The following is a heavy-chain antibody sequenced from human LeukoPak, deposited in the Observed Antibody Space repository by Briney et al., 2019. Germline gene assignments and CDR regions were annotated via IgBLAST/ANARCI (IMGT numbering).Heavy chain of an antibody. D-gene: IGHD5-18*01. CDR2: IYYSGST. V-gene: IGHV4-31*03. J-gene: IGHJ3*02. CDR3: ASHRDSYGYKTSNDAFDI. CDR1: GGSISSGGYY. Sequence: SETLSLTCTVSGGSISSGGYYWSWVRPHPGKGLEWIGYIYYSGSTYYNPSLKSRVTISVDTSKNQFSLKLTSLTAADLSVYYRASHRDSYGYKTSNDAFDIWGQGTMVTVFS.